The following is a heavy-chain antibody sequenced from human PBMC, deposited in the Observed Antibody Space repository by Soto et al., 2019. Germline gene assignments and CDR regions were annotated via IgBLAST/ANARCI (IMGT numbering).Heavy chain of an antibody. Sequence: PGGSLRLSCAASGYTFSSFWMHWVRQVPGKGLVWVSRINSDGSSTTYAESAKGRFTISRDNAKNTLYLQMNSLRAEDTAVYYCTRAAWDCTSASCLINHWGQGALVTVSS. V-gene: IGHV3-74*03. CDR2: INSDGSST. CDR3: TRAAWDCTSASCLINH. D-gene: IGHD2-2*01. J-gene: IGHJ5*02. CDR1: GYTFSSFW.